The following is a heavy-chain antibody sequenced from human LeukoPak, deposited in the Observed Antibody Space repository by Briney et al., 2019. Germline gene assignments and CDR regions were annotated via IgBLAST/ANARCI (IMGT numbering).Heavy chain of an antibody. D-gene: IGHD6-19*01. V-gene: IGHV3-23*01. CDR2: VNDSDAGT. CDR3: AKKAAVPGTVENYFDY. CDR1: GFTFSSYA. Sequence: GGTLRLSCAASGFTFSSYAMNWVRQAPGKGLEWVSAVNDSDAGTYYADSVKGRFTISRDDSKNTMYLQMNSLRAEDTAVYYCAKKAAVPGTVENYFDYWGQGTLVTVSS. J-gene: IGHJ4*02.